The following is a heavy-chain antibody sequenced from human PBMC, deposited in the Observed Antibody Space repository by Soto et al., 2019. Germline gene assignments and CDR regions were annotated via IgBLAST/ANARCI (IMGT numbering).Heavy chain of an antibody. CDR2: IYYSGST. D-gene: IGHD6-13*01. V-gene: IGHV4-61*01. CDR3: ARVAPGRIAAAGRAFDY. J-gene: IGHJ4*02. CDR1: VGSVSSGSYY. Sequence: SETLSLNCTVSVGSVSSGSYYWRWILQPPGKGLEWIGYIYYSGSTNYNPSLKSRVTISVDTSKNQFSLKLSSVTAADTAVYYCARVAPGRIAAAGRAFDYWGQGTLVTVSS.